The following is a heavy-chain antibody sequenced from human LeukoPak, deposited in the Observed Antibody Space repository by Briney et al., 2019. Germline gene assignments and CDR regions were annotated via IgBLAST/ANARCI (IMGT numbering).Heavy chain of an antibody. CDR3: AREYTTYLVTSTHRPSY. V-gene: IGHV3-30*04. CDR2: ISYDGSNK. CDR1: GFTFSSYA. J-gene: IGHJ4*02. Sequence: PGRSLRLSCAASGFTFSSYAMHWVRQAPGKGLEWVAVISYDGSNKCYADSVKGRFTISRDNSKNTLYLQMHSLRAEDTAVYYCAREYTTYLVTSTHRPSYWGQGTLVTVSS. D-gene: IGHD2-15*01.